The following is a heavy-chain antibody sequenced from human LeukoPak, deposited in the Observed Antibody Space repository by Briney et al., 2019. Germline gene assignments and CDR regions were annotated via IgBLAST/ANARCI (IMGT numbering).Heavy chain of an antibody. CDR1: GFNFSSYG. CDR2: LSADGSHK. D-gene: IGHD6-13*01. CDR3: AKGGVSDRGSWYGDYFDY. J-gene: IGHJ4*02. Sequence: GGSLRLSCEASGFNFSSYGMHWVRQAPGKGLEWVAVLSADGSHKQFADSVKDRFAISRDNSKKTLYLQMNGLRAEDTAVYYCAKGGVSDRGSWYGDYFDYWGQGTLVTVSS. V-gene: IGHV3-30*18.